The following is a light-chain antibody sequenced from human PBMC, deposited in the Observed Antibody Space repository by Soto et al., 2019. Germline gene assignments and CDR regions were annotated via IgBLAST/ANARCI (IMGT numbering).Light chain of an antibody. CDR2: KNN. V-gene: IGLV1-47*01. J-gene: IGLJ2*01. Sequence: QSVLTQPPSASGTPGQRVTISCSGSSSNIGSNYVYWYQQLPGTAPKLLIYKNNQRPSGVPDRFSGSKSGTSASLAISGLRSEDEADYYCCSSPGSYTSVVFGGGTKLTVL. CDR3: CSSPGSYTSVV. CDR1: SSNIGSNY.